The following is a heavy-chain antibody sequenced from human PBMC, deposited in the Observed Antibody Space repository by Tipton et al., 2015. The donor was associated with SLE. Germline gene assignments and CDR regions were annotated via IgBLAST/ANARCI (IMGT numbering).Heavy chain of an antibody. D-gene: IGHD4-23*01. J-gene: IGHJ5*02. V-gene: IGHV4-34*01. CDR1: GGSFSGYY. CDR2: INHSGST. CDR3: ASGAMTTVVTRWFDP. Sequence: TLSLTCAVYGGSFSGYYWSWIRQPPEKGLEWIGEINHSGSTNYNPSLKSRVTISVDTSKNQFSLKLSSVTAADTAVYYCASGAMTTVVTRWFDPWGQGTLVTASS.